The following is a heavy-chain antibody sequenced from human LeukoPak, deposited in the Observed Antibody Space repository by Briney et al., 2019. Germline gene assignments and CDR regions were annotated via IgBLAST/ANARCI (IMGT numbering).Heavy chain of an antibody. V-gene: IGHV4-34*01. Sequence: SETLSLTCAVYGGSFSGYYWSWIRQPPGKGLEWIGEINHSGSTNYNPSLKSRVTISVDTSKNQFSLKLSSVTAADTAVYYCARDLAVYYYYMDVWGKGTTVTVSS. J-gene: IGHJ6*03. CDR3: ARDLAVYYYYMDV. CDR1: GGSFSGYY. CDR2: INHSGST. D-gene: IGHD6-19*01.